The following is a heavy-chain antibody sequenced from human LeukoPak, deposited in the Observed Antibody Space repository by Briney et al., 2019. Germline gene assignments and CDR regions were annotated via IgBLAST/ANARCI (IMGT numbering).Heavy chain of an antibody. J-gene: IGHJ4*02. D-gene: IGHD6-13*01. CDR2: ISSSGSYI. CDR3: ARGAGSSWYLGYYFDY. Sequence: GGSLRLSCALSGFTFSSYSMNCVRQAPGKGLEWESSISSSGSYIYYADYVKGRLTISRDNANTSLYPQMNSLRAEDTAVYYCARGAGSSWYLGYYFDYWGQGTLVTVSS. CDR1: GFTFSSYS. V-gene: IGHV3-21*01.